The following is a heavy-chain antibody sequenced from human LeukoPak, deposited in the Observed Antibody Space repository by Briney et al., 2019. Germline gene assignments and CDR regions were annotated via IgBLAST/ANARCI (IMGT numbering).Heavy chain of an antibody. D-gene: IGHD6-13*01. CDR1: GYTISSGYY. CDR2: LYHSDSI. V-gene: IGHV4-38-2*01. Sequence: SETLSLTCAVSGYTISSGYYWIWIRQPPGKGLEWIGSLYHSDSIYYNPSLESRVTMSVDTSKNQFSLKLSFVTAADTAVYYCARQHDSYHYYYVDVWGKGTTGTVSS. J-gene: IGHJ6*03. CDR3: ARQHDSYHYYYVDV.